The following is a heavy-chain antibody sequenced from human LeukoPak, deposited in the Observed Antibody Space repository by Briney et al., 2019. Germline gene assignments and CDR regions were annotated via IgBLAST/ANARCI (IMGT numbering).Heavy chain of an antibody. CDR1: GFTFSSYV. D-gene: IGHD5-24*01. CDR3: AREGGGYNNRGFDY. J-gene: IGHJ4*02. Sequence: SGGSLRLSCAASGFTFSSYVMHWVRQAPGKGLEWVAIISYDGSNEYYADSVKGRFTISRDNAKNSLYLQMNSLRAEDTAVYYCAREGGGYNNRGFDYWGQGTLVTVSS. CDR2: ISYDGSNE. V-gene: IGHV3-30*04.